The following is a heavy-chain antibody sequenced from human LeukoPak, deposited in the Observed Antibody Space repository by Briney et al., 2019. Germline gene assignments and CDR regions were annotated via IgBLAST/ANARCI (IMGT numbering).Heavy chain of an antibody. CDR2: ISYDGSNK. J-gene: IGHJ4*02. CDR1: GFTFSSYA. V-gene: IGHV3-30*04. Sequence: GGSLRLSCAASGFTFSSYAMHWVRQAPGKGLEWVAVISYDGSNKYYADSVKGRFTISRDNSKNTLYLQMNSLRAEDTAVYYCARDGFRSVVVTAIEIDYWGQGTLVTVSS. D-gene: IGHD2-21*02. CDR3: ARDGFRSVVVTAIEIDY.